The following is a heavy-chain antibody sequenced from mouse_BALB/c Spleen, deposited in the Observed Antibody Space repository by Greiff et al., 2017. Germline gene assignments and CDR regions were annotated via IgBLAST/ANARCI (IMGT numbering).Heavy chain of an antibody. D-gene: IGHD2-10*02. CDR1: GFTFSSYA. J-gene: IGHJ2*01. V-gene: IGHV5-6-5*01. CDR2: ISSGGST. Sequence: DVQLQESGGGLVKPGGSLKLSCAASGFTFSSYAMSWVRQTPEKRLEWVASISSGGSTYYPDSVKGRFTISRDNARNILYLQMSSLRSEDTAMYYCARGPYGNYFDYWGQGTTLTVSS. CDR3: ARGPYGNYFDY.